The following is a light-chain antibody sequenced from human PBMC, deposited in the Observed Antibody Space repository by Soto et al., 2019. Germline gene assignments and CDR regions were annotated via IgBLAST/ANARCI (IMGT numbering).Light chain of an antibody. CDR3: PQFSSYPLT. Sequence: EFVLTQSPGTLSLSPGERATLSCRASQTVRNNYLAWYQQKPGQAPRLLIYDASSRATGIPDRFSGGGSGTDFTLTISRLETEDFAVYYCPQFSSYPLTFGGGTKVEIK. V-gene: IGKV3-20*01. J-gene: IGKJ4*01. CDR1: QTVRNNY. CDR2: DAS.